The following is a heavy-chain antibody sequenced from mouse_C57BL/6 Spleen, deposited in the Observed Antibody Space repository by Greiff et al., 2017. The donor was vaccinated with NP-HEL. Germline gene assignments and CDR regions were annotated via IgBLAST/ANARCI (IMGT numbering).Heavy chain of an antibody. V-gene: IGHV1-78*01. Sequence: VQLQQSDAELVKPGASVKISCKVSGYTFTDYTIHWMKQRPEQGLEWIGYIYPRDGSTKYNEKFKGKATLTADKSSSTAYMQLNSLTSEDAAVYFCARYDYDYDAYAMDYWGQGTSVTVSS. D-gene: IGHD2-4*01. J-gene: IGHJ4*01. CDR2: IYPRDGST. CDR1: GYTFTDYT. CDR3: ARYDYDYDAYAMDY.